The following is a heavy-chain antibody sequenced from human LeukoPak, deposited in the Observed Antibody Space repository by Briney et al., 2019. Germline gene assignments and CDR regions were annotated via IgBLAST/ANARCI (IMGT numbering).Heavy chain of an antibody. CDR1: GGSISGSSYY. Sequence: SETLSLTCTVSGGSISGSSYYWGWIRQPPGKGLEWIGSIYYSGSTYYNPSLKSRVTISVDTSKKQFSLKLSSVTATDTAEYYGARDSYCSSTSCSWGGDYWGRGPRVTVS. V-gene: IGHV4-39*02. D-gene: IGHD2-2*01. J-gene: IGHJ4*02. CDR3: ARDSYCSSTSCSWGGDY. CDR2: IYYSGST.